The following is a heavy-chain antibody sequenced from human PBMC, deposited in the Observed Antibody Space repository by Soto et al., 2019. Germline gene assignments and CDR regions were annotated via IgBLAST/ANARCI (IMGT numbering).Heavy chain of an antibody. CDR1: GFTFSGYN. CDR2: ITSSGSNT. V-gene: IGHV3-11*01. Sequence: PGGSLRLSCAASGFTFSGYNMSWIRQAPGKGLEWVSYITSSGSNTFDAESVKGRFTISRDNTMNLLYLQMNSLSAEDTAVYYCARRGTTSSAHHFDHWGQGTLVTVSS. D-gene: IGHD6-6*01. CDR3: ARRGTTSSAHHFDH. J-gene: IGHJ4*02.